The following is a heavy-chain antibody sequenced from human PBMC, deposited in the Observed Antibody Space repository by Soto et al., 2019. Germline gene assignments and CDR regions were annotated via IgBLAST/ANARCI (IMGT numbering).Heavy chain of an antibody. V-gene: IGHV3-11*05. CDR2: ISSSSSYT. CDR3: VRDHVTPGLYFDK. Sequence: PGGSLRLSCVASGFTFSDYYMSWIRQAPGKGLEWVSYISSSSSYTNYADSVKGRFTISRDNAKNSLYLQMNSLRAEDTAVYYCVRDHVTPGLYFDKWGQGTLVTVSS. J-gene: IGHJ4*02. CDR1: GFTFSDYY. D-gene: IGHD2-8*02.